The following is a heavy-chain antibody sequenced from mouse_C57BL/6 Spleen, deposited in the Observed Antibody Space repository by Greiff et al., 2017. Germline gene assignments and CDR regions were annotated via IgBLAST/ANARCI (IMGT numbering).Heavy chain of an antibody. CDR2: IDPDTGGT. CDR1: GYTFTDYE. D-gene: IGHD2-3*01. Sequence: VQLQQSGAELVRPGASVTLSCKASGYTFTDYEMHWVKQTPVHGLEWIGAIDPDTGGTAYNQKFKGKAILTADKSSSTAYMELRSLTSEDSAVYYCTRTDGYYAMDYWGQGTSVTVSS. J-gene: IGHJ4*01. V-gene: IGHV1-15*01. CDR3: TRTDGYYAMDY.